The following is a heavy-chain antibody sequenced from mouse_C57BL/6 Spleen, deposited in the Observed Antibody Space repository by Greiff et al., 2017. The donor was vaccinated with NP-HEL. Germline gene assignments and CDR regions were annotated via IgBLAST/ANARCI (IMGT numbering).Heavy chain of an antibody. D-gene: IGHD3-3*01. CDR1: GYTFTSYW. V-gene: IGHV1-50*01. CDR3: ASEGRAWFAY. Sequence: QVQLKESGAELVKPGASVKLSCKASGYTFTSYWMQWVKQRPGQGLEWIGEIDPSDSYTNYNQKFKGKATLTVDTSSSTAYMQLSSLTSEDSAVYYCASEGRAWFAYWGQGTLVTVSA. J-gene: IGHJ3*01. CDR2: IDPSDSYT.